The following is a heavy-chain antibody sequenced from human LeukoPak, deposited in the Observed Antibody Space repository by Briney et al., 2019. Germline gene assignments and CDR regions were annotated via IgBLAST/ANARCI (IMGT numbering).Heavy chain of an antibody. CDR3: AKHPPGVVTSYYFDY. D-gene: IGHD3-22*01. CDR1: GGSFSGYY. V-gene: IGHV3-23*01. Sequence: ETLSLTCAVYGGSFSGYYWSWIRQPPGKGLEWVSAISGSGGSTYYADSVKGRFTISRDNSKNTLYLQMNSLRAEDTAVYYCAKHPPGVVTSYYFDYWGQGTLVTVSS. J-gene: IGHJ4*02. CDR2: ISGSGGST.